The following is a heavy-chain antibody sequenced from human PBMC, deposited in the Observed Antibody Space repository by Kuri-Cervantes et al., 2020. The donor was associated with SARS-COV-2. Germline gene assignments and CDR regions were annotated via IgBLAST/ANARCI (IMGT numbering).Heavy chain of an antibody. D-gene: IGHD6-13*01. V-gene: IGHV4-59*08. CDR1: GGSISSYY. CDR3: ARQYSSSWYGEGQFDY. Sequence: GSLRLSCPVSGGSISSYYWSWIRQPPGKGLEWIGEIYHSGSTNYNPSLKSRVTKSVDKSKNQFSLKLSSVTAADTAVYYCARQYSSSWYGEGQFDYWGQGTLVTDSS. J-gene: IGHJ4*02. CDR2: IYHSGST.